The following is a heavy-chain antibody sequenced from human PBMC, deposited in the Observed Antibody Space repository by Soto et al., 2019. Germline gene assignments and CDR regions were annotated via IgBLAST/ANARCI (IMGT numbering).Heavy chain of an antibody. CDR3: AKTDRKLPPWYTIGYV. D-gene: IGHD1-1*01. CDR1: GFTFSSYG. CDR2: ISYDGNNK. J-gene: IGHJ6*02. Sequence: QVQLVESGGGVVQPGRSLRLSCAASGFTFSSYGMHWVRQAPGKGLEWVAVISYDGNNKYYADSVKGRFTISRANSKNTLYLQMNSLRAEDTAVYYCAKTDRKLPPWYTIGYVGGHGTTVT. V-gene: IGHV3-30*18.